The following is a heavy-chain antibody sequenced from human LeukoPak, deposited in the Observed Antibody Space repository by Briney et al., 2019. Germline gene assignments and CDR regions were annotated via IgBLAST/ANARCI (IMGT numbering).Heavy chain of an antibody. Sequence: PGGSLRLSCAASGFTFDDYAMHWVRQAPGKGLEWVSGISWNSGSIGYADSAKGRFTISRDNAKNSLYLQMNSLRAEDTALYYCAKDTSRLGELSLSDYWGQGTLVTVSS. CDR3: AKDTSRLGELSLSDY. CDR1: GFTFDDYA. J-gene: IGHJ4*02. D-gene: IGHD3-16*02. V-gene: IGHV3-9*01. CDR2: ISWNSGSI.